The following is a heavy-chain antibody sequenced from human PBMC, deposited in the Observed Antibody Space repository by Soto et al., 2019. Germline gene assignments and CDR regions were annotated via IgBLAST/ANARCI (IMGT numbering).Heavy chain of an antibody. V-gene: IGHV3-53*01. Sequence: EVQLVESGGGLIQPGGSLKLSCAASGFTVGNNYMSWVRQAPGKGLEWVSLIYSTGTTKYADSVKGRCTVSRDNAKNTLYLQMNSLRAEDTAVYYCAKDGRGSGSHYNSFGYCGQGTVFTVSS. CDR1: GFTVGNNY. CDR2: IYSTGTT. CDR3: AKDGRGSGSHYNSFGY. D-gene: IGHD3-10*01. J-gene: IGHJ4*02.